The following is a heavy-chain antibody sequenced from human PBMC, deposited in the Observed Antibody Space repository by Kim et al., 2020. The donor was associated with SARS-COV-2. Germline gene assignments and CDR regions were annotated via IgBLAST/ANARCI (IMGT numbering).Heavy chain of an antibody. CDR2: IYYSRST. CDR3: ARHSRRWLQLQPYYFDY. V-gene: IGHV4-39*01. J-gene: IGHJ4*02. Sequence: GLEWIGSIYYSRSTYYTPSLQSRVTISVDTSKNQFSLKRSSVTAADTAVYYCARHSRRWLQLQPYYFDYWGQGTLVTVSS. D-gene: IGHD5-12*01.